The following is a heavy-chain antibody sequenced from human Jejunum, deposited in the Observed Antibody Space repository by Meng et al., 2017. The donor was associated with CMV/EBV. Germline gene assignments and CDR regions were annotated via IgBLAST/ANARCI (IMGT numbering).Heavy chain of an antibody. CDR1: FPFVGCS. J-gene: IGHJ4*02. Sequence: FPFVGCSMPWVRQAPGKGLEWVSSISSTSGHIFYAESMKGRFTISRDNAKNSLFLQMNSLRAEDTAVYYCAKSVMAADGTRGFDYWGQGTLVTVSS. CDR3: AKSVMAADGTRGFDY. CDR2: ISSTSGHI. D-gene: IGHD6-13*01. V-gene: IGHV3-21*01.